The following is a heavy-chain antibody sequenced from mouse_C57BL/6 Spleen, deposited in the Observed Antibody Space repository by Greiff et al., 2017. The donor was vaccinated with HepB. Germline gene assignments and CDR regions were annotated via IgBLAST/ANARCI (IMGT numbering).Heavy chain of an antibody. CDR2: IDPETGGT. D-gene: IGHD1-1*01. Sequence: QVQLKQSGAELVRPGASVTLSCKASSYTFTDYEMHWVKQTPVHGLEWIGAIDPETGGTAYNQKFKGKAILTADKSSSTAYMELRSLTSEDSAVYYCTREALYYYGGAMDYWGQGTSVTVSS. CDR3: TREALYYYGGAMDY. V-gene: IGHV1-15*01. J-gene: IGHJ4*01. CDR1: SYTFTDYE.